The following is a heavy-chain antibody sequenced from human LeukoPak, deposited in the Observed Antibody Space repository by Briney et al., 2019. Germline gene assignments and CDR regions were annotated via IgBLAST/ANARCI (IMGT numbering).Heavy chain of an antibody. V-gene: IGHV1-18*01. J-gene: IGHJ4*02. Sequence: ASVKVSCKASGYTFTNYGINWVRQAPGQGLEWMGWISGYNGDINYAQRLQGRVTMTTDTSTSTAHMELRSLSSDDTAVYYCARVLSREGYFDYWGQGTLVTVSS. CDR1: GYTFTNYG. CDR3: ARVLSREGYFDY. CDR2: ISGYNGDI. D-gene: IGHD5-24*01.